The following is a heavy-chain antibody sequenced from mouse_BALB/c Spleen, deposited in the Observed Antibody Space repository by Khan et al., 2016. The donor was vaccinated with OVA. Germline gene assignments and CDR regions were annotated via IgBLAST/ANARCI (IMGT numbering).Heavy chain of an antibody. CDR1: GYSITSDYA. CDR2: ISSSGST. V-gene: IGHV3-2*02. Sequence: EVQLQESGPGLVKPSQSLSLTCTVTGYSITSDYAWNWIRQFPGNILEWIGYISSSGSTNYNPALKSRISLTGDTSTNQFFMQLNSLTTEDTDTYYCSRDGSRDNYAIDYWGQGTSVTVSS. J-gene: IGHJ4*01. CDR3: SRDGSRDNYAIDY. D-gene: IGHD2-3*01.